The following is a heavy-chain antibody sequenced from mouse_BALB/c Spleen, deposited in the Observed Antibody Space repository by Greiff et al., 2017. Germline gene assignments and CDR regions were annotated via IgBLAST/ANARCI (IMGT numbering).Heavy chain of an antibody. Sequence: DVMLVESGGGLVKPGGSLKLSCAASGFTFSSYAMSWVRQTPEKRLEWVASISSGGSTYYPDSVKGRFTISRDNARNILYLQMSSLRSEDTAMYYCARSYYYGSSLYWYFDVWGAGTTVTVSS. CDR2: ISSGGST. D-gene: IGHD1-1*01. CDR3: ARSYYYGSSLYWYFDV. V-gene: IGHV5-6-5*01. CDR1: GFTFSSYA. J-gene: IGHJ1*01.